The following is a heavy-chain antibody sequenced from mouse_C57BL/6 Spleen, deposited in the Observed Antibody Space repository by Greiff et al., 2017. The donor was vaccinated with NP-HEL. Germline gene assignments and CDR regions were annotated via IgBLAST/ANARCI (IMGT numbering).Heavy chain of an antibody. CDR2: IDPSDSYT. J-gene: IGHJ4*01. CDR3: ARDYDGYGRYMDY. CDR1: GYTFTSYW. D-gene: IGHD2-3*01. V-gene: IGHV1-50*01. Sequence: VQPQQPGAELVKPGASVKLSCKASGYTFTSYWMQWVKQRPGQGLEWIGEIDPSDSYTNYNQKFKGKATLTVEKYSSTAYMQLSSLTSEDAAVYYCARDYDGYGRYMDYWGQGTSVTVSS.